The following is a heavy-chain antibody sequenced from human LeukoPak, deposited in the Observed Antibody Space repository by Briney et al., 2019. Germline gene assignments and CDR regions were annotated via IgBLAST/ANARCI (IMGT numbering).Heavy chain of an antibody. CDR3: ARLPRGGYNFLAPDDY. V-gene: IGHV1-69*05. J-gene: IGHJ4*02. CDR1: GGTFSSYA. Sequence: SVKVSCKASGGTFSSYAISWVRQAPGQGLEWMGGLIPIFGTANYAQKFQGRVTITTDESTSTAYMELSSLRSEDTATYYCARLPRGGYNFLAPDDYWGQGTLVTVSS. CDR2: LIPIFGTA. D-gene: IGHD5-24*01.